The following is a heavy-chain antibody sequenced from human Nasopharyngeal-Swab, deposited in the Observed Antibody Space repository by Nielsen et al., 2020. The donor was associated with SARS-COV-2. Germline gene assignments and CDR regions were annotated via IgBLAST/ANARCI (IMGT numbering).Heavy chain of an antibody. CDR1: GYHFADFW. CDR3: ARSGESEAFDV. V-gene: IGHV5-51*01. D-gene: IGHD3-10*01. Sequence: GESLKISCKGSGYHFADFWIGWVRQMPGKGLEWMGIILPRDSDTTYSPSFRGQVTISVDRSISTAYLQWSRLQASDTALYYCARSGESEAFDVWGQGTVVTVSP. J-gene: IGHJ3*01. CDR2: ILPRDSDT.